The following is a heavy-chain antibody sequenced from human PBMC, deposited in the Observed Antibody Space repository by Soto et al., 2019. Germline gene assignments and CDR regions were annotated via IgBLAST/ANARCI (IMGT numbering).Heavy chain of an antibody. CDR3: ARDNPIDCSSTSCYSGGPNHRNAFDI. V-gene: IGHV3-21*01. CDR1: GFTFSSYS. J-gene: IGHJ3*02. Sequence: EVQLVESGGGLVKPGGSLRLSCAASGFTFSSYSMNWVRQAPGKGLEWVSSISSSSSYIYYADSVKGRFTISRDNAKNSLYLQMNSLRAEDTAVYYCARDNPIDCSSTSCYSGGPNHRNAFDIWGQGTMVTVSS. CDR2: ISSSSSYI. D-gene: IGHD2-2*01.